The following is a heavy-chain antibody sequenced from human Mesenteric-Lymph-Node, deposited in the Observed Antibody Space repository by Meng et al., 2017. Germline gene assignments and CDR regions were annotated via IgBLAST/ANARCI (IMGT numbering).Heavy chain of an antibody. CDR1: GFTFSSVA. J-gene: IGHJ4*02. CDR3: ARDCGSCLLDY. CDR2: ISHTGGST. V-gene: IGHV3-23*04. Sequence: EVNVVEGGGGLVQAGGALRLSCAASGFTFSSVAVSWVRQTPGKGLEVVSAISHTGGSTYLAGSVKGRFTISRDNSKNTLYLQMNSLRAEDTAVYYCARDCGSCLLDYWGQGTLVTVSS. D-gene: IGHD2-15*01.